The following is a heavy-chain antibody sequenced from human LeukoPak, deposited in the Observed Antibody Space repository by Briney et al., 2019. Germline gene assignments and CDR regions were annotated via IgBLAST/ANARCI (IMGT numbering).Heavy chain of an antibody. CDR3: ARDVEGGTFDI. Sequence: GGSLRLSCAASGFTFSRFWMNWVRQAPGRGLEWVANIDQSGGRNNYVDSVKGRFTISRDNAKNSLFLEKSSLRADDTAVYFCARDVEGGTFDIWGQGTTVTVSS. CDR2: IDQSGGRN. CDR1: GFTFSRFW. V-gene: IGHV3-7*05. D-gene: IGHD1-1*01. J-gene: IGHJ3*02.